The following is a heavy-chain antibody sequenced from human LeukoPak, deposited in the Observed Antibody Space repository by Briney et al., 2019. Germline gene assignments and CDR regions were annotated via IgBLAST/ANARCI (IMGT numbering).Heavy chain of an antibody. Sequence: GGSLRLSCAASGFTFSSYAMHWVRQAPGKGLEWVAVISYDGSNKYYADTVKGRFTISRDNSKNTLYLQMNSLRAEDTAVYYCARAPYYYDNYSDLFDYWGQGTLVTVSS. CDR2: ISYDGSNK. D-gene: IGHD3-22*01. CDR1: GFTFSSYA. J-gene: IGHJ4*02. V-gene: IGHV3-30-3*01. CDR3: ARAPYYYDNYSDLFDY.